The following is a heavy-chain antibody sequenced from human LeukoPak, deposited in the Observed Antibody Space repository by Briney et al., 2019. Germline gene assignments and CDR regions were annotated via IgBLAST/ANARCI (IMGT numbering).Heavy chain of an antibody. V-gene: IGHV3-23*01. D-gene: IGHD4/OR15-4a*01. Sequence: GGSLRLSCAASGFTFSSSGMIWVRQAPGKGLEWVSAISGSGDRTYHADSVKGRFTISRDNSKNTLYLQMNSLRAEDTAVYYCARRAGAYSHPYDYWGQGTLVTVSS. CDR2: ISGSGDRT. CDR3: ARRAGAYSHPYDY. CDR1: GFTFSSSG. J-gene: IGHJ4*02.